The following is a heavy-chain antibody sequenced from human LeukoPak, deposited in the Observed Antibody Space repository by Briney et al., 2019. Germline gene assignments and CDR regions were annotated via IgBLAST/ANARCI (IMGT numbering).Heavy chain of an antibody. J-gene: IGHJ4*02. Sequence: GGSLRHSCAASGFTFSDYWIHWVRQAPGKGLVWVSRINTDGSITNYAGSVEGRFSISRDNAKNTLYLQMSSLRAEDTAVYYCARDRGPRTGFMVREAYDYWGQGTLVTVSS. CDR2: INTDGSIT. D-gene: IGHD3-10*01. CDR3: ARDRGPRTGFMVREAYDY. V-gene: IGHV3-74*01. CDR1: GFTFSDYW.